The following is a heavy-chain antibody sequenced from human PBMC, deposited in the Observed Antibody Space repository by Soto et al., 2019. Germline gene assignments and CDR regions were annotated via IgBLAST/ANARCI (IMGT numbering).Heavy chain of an antibody. Sequence: RGLEWLGRTYYRSKWYNDYAVSVKSRITINPDTSKNQFSLQLNSVTPEDTAVDYCAIDLYSSPSLHWFDPRGQGTLVTV. V-gene: IGHV6-1*01. D-gene: IGHD6-13*01. CDR3: AIDLYSSPSLHWFDP. J-gene: IGHJ5*02. CDR2: TYYRSKWYN.